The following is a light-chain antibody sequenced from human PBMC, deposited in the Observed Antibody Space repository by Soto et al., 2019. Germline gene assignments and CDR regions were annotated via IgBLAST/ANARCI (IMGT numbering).Light chain of an antibody. CDR1: SSDVGAYNF. Sequence: QSALTQPPSVSGSPGQSVTISCTGTSSDVGAYNFVSWYQQYPGKAPKLIIFDVSARPSGVPDRFSGSKSGNTASLTISGLQADDEVDYYCCSYAGTYSPVLGGGTKLTVL. J-gene: IGLJ2*01. CDR3: CSYAGTYSPV. V-gene: IGLV2-11*01. CDR2: DVS.